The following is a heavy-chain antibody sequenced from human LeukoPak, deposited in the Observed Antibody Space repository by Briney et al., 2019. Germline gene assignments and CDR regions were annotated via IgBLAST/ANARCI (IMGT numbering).Heavy chain of an antibody. CDR2: IRYDGSNK. V-gene: IGHV3-30*02. CDR3: AKASSSWYHNLDY. Sequence: PGGSLRLSCAASGFTFSSSGMHWVRQAPGKGLEWVAFIRYDGSNKYYADSVKGRFTISRDNSKNTLYLQMNSLRAEDTAVYYCAKASSSWYHNLDYWGQGTLVTVSS. D-gene: IGHD6-13*01. CDR1: GFTFSSSG. J-gene: IGHJ4*02.